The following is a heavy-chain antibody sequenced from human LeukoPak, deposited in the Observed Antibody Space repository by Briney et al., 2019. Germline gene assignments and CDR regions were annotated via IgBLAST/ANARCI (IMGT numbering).Heavy chain of an antibody. CDR1: GFTFTRHG. V-gene: IGHV3-33*01. Sequence: GGSLRLSCSASGFTFTRHGMHWVGQARGKALEWVAVIWYDGSDKYYTDSVKGRFTISRDNSRNTLYLQMNSLRVDDTAIYYCARDITSHYFDYCGQGALVTVSS. J-gene: IGHJ4*02. CDR3: ARDITSHYFDY. CDR2: IWYDGSDK. D-gene: IGHD1-14*01.